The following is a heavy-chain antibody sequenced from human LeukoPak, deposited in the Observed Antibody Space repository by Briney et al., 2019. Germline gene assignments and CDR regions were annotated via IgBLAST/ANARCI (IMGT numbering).Heavy chain of an antibody. D-gene: IGHD5-18*01. CDR2: IYYSGST. J-gene: IGHJ6*03. V-gene: IGHV4-39*01. Sequence: SETLSLTCTVSGGSISSSSYYWGWIRQPPGKGLEWIGSIYYSGSTYYNPSLKSRVAISVDTSKNQFSLKLSSVTAADTAVYYCARHRKAAMTYYYYYYMDVWGKGTTVTISS. CDR1: GGSISSSSYY. CDR3: ARHRKAAMTYYYYYYMDV.